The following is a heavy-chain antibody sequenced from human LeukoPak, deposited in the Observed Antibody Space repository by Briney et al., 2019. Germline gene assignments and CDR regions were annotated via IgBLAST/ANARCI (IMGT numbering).Heavy chain of an antibody. CDR2: IIPIFGTA. D-gene: IGHD6-6*01. CDR3: ARGPPEFVAANFDY. CDR1: GGTFTSYA. Sequence: GASVKVSCKASGGTFTSYAISWVRQAPGQGLEWMGGIIPIFGTANYAQKFQGRVTITADKSTSTAYMELSSLRSEDTAVYYCARGPPEFVAANFDYWGQGTLVTVSS. J-gene: IGHJ4*02. V-gene: IGHV1-69*06.